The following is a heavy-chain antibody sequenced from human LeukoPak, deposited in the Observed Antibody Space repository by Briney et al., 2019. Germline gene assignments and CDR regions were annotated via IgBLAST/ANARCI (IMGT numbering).Heavy chain of an antibody. CDR3: ARDHKELLWFGELSNSFDY. J-gene: IGHJ4*02. Sequence: PSETLSLTCAVYGGSFSGYYWSWIRQPPGKGLEWNGEINHSGSTNYNPSLKSRVTISVDTSKNQFSLKLSSVTAADTAVYYCARDHKELLWFGELSNSFDYWGQGTLVTVSS. D-gene: IGHD3-10*01. CDR2: INHSGST. V-gene: IGHV4-34*01. CDR1: GGSFSGYY.